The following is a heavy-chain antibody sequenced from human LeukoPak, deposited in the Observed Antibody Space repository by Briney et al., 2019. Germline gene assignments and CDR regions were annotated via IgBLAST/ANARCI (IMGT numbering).Heavy chain of an antibody. CDR2: IYYSGST. V-gene: IGHV4-39*07. CDR1: GGSISSSSYY. Sequence: SSETLSLTCTVSGGSISSSSYYWGWIRQPPGKGLEWIGSIYYSGSTYYNPSLKSRVTISVDTSKNQFSLKLSSVTAADTAVYYCARGGGYSGYATFDYWGQGTLVTVSS. CDR3: ARGGGYSGYATFDY. J-gene: IGHJ4*02. D-gene: IGHD5-12*01.